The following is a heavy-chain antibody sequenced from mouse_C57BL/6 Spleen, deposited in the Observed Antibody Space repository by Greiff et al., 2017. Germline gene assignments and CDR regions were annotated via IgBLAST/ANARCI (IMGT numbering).Heavy chain of an antibody. J-gene: IGHJ4*01. CDR1: GYTFTDYY. CDR3: ARSGGSSSMDY. D-gene: IGHD1-1*01. CDR2: IYPGSGNT. V-gene: IGHV1-76*01. Sequence: QVQLKQSGAELVRPGASVKLSCKASGYTFTDYYINWVKQRPGQGLEWIARIYPGSGNTYYNEKFKGKATLTAEKSSSTAYMQLSSLTSEDSAVYFCARSGGSSSMDYWGQGTSVTVSS.